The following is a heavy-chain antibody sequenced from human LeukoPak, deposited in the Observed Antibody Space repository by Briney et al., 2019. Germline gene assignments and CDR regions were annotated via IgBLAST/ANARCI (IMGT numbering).Heavy chain of an antibody. CDR3: ARYSSGWYYQH. CDR1: GGSISSGDYY. J-gene: IGHJ1*01. D-gene: IGHD6-19*01. CDR2: IFNSGST. Sequence: SQTLSLTCTVSGGSISSGDYYWSWIRQPPGKGLEWIGYIFNSGSTYYNPSLKSRVTISVDTSKNQFSLKLSSVTAADTAVYYCARYSSGWYYQHWGQGTLVTVSS. V-gene: IGHV4-30-4*01.